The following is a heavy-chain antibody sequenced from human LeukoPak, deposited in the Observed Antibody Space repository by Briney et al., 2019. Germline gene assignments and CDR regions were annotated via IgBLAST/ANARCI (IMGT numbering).Heavy chain of an antibody. Sequence: PSETLSLTCAVYGGSFSGYYWSWIRQPPGKGLEWIGEINHSGSTNYNPSLKSRVTISVDTSKNQFSLKPSSVTAADTAVYYCARGGGVRYSSSWYRYYFDYWGQGTLVTVSS. CDR2: INHSGST. D-gene: IGHD6-13*01. CDR1: GGSFSGYY. V-gene: IGHV4-34*01. CDR3: ARGGGVRYSSSWYRYYFDY. J-gene: IGHJ4*02.